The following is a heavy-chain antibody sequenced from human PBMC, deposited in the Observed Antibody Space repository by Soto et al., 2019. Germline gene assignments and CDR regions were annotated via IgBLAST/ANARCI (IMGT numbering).Heavy chain of an antibody. J-gene: IGHJ6*03. CDR3: ARVHSGYDYGRDYYYYMDD. CDR2: IYSGGST. Sequence: VQLVESGGGLVQPGGSLRLSCAASGFTVSSNYMSWVRQAPGKGLEWVSVIYSGGSTYYADSVKGRFTISRDNSKNTLYLQMNSLRAEATAVYYCARVHSGYDYGRDYYYYMDDWGKGTTVTVSS. V-gene: IGHV3-66*01. CDR1: GFTVSSNY. D-gene: IGHD5-12*01.